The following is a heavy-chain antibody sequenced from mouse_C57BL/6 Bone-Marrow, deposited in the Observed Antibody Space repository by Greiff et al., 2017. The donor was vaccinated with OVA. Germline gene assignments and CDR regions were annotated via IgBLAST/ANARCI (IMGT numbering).Heavy chain of an antibody. Sequence: QVQLQQPGAELVKPGASVKMSCKASGYTFTSYWITWVKQRPGQGLEWIGDIYPGSGSTNYNEKFKSKATLTVDTSSSTAYMQLSGLTSEDSAVYYCARHGYYVRSWYFDVWGTGTTVTVSS. CDR3: ARHGYYVRSWYFDV. D-gene: IGHD2-3*01. CDR1: GYTFTSYW. J-gene: IGHJ1*03. CDR2: IYPGSGST. V-gene: IGHV1-55*01.